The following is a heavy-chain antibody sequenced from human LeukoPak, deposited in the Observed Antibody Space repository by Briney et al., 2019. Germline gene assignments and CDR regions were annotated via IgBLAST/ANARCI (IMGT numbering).Heavy chain of an antibody. V-gene: IGHV1-2*02. CDR1: GYTFTSYY. Sequence: GASVKVSCKASGYTFTSYYIHWVRQAPGQGLEWMGWINPTHGGTNFAQKFQGRVTMTRDTSITTAYMELSGLRSDDTAMYYCAREGRGWAFDIWGQGTMVTVSS. J-gene: IGHJ3*02. D-gene: IGHD2-15*01. CDR2: INPTHGGT. CDR3: AREGRGWAFDI.